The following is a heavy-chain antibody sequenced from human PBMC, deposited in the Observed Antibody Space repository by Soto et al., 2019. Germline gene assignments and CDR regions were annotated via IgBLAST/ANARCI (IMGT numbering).Heavy chain of an antibody. Sequence: SETLSLTCTVSGGSINNYYWGWIRQPPGKGLEWIGYIFYSGRTNYNPSLESRVTISIDTSKNQFSLKMNSVTAADTALYYCARHYPLGNDWNYLDHWGQGTLVTVSS. D-gene: IGHD1-1*01. CDR1: GGSINNYY. J-gene: IGHJ4*02. V-gene: IGHV4-59*08. CDR2: IFYSGRT. CDR3: ARHYPLGNDWNYLDH.